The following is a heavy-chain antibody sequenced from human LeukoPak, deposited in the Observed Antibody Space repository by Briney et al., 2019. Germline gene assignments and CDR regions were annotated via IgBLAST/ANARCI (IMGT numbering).Heavy chain of an antibody. J-gene: IGHJ4*02. CDR2: IYYSGST. CDR3: ARELNYGSGSYIDY. V-gene: IGHV4-39*07. D-gene: IGHD3-10*01. CDR1: GGSISSSSYY. Sequence: SETLSLSCTVSGGSISSSSYYWGWIRQPPGKGLEWIGSIYYSGSTFYNPSLKSRVTISVDTSKNQFSLKLSSVTAADTAVYYCARELNYGSGSYIDYWGQGTLVTVSS.